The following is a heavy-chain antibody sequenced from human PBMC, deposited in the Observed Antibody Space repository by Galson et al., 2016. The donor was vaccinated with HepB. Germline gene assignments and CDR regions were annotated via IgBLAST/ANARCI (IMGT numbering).Heavy chain of an antibody. CDR1: GYTFTGYY. V-gene: IGHV1-2*02. J-gene: IGHJ4*02. D-gene: IGHD6-19*01. Sequence: SGYTFTGYYLHWVRQAPGQGLEWMGWINPNSGGTKYAQKFQGRVTMSRNTSISTAYMELTRLRSDDTAVYYYARKSSGWLNIDYWGQGTLVTVSS. CDR3: ARKSSGWLNIDY. CDR2: INPNSGGT.